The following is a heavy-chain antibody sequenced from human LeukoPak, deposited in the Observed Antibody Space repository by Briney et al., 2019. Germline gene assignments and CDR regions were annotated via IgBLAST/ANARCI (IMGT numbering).Heavy chain of an antibody. CDR2: IYHSGST. J-gene: IGHJ4*02. CDR3: AGRDYDFRSGYI. V-gene: IGHV4-30-2*01. CDR1: GGSISSGGYY. D-gene: IGHD3-3*01. Sequence: PSQTLSLTCTVSGGSISSGGYYWSWIRQPPGKGLEWIGYIYHSGSTYYNPSLKSRVTISVDRSKNQFSLKLSSVTAADTAVYYCAGRDYDFRSGYIWGQGTLVTVSS.